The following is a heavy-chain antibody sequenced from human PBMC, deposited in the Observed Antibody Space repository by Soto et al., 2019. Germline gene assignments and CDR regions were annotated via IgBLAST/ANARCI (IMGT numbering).Heavy chain of an antibody. CDR3: ARDIWSITMVRGGQAPYYGMDV. V-gene: IGHV4-31*03. D-gene: IGHD3-10*01. Sequence: PSETLSLTCTVSGGSISSGGYHWSWIRQHPGKGLEWIGYIYYSGSTYYNPSLKSRVTISVDTSKNQFSLKLSSVTAADTAVYYCARDIWSITMVRGGQAPYYGMDVWGQGTTVTVSS. CDR2: IYYSGST. CDR1: GGSISSGGYH. J-gene: IGHJ6*02.